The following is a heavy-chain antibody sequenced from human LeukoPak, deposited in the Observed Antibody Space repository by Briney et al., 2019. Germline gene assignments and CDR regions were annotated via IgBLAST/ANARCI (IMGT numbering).Heavy chain of an antibody. CDR3: ARDSAAYMYGSVGF. CDR2: ISHSSSYI. J-gene: IGHJ4*02. D-gene: IGHD3-10*01. Sequence: PGGSLRLSCAASGFTFSSYNMNWVRQAPGKGLEWVSSISHSSSYIYYADSVKGRFTISRDNAKNSLDLQMNSLRAEDTAVYYCARDSAAYMYGSVGFWGQGTLVTVSS. CDR1: GFTFSSYN. V-gene: IGHV3-21*06.